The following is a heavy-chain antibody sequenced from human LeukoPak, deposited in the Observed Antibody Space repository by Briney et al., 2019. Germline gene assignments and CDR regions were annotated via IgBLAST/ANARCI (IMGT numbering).Heavy chain of an antibody. Sequence: ASVKVSCKASGSTFNRFDISWVRQAPGQGLEWMGGIIPIFGTANYAQKFQGRVTITADKSTSTAYMELSSLRSEDTAVYYCARDGIVDYGELYYYYYYMDVWGKGTTVTVSS. CDR3: ARDGIVDYGELYYYYYYMDV. J-gene: IGHJ6*03. CDR1: GSTFNRFD. CDR2: IIPIFGTA. D-gene: IGHD4-17*01. V-gene: IGHV1-69*06.